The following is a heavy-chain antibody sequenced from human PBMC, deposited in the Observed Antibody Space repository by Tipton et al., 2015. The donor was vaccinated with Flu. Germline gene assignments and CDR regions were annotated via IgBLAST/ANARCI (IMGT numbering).Heavy chain of an antibody. CDR1: GFTFSDYY. J-gene: IGHJ4*02. V-gene: IGHV3-11*01. CDR3: ARQHYYGSGSYQMPEGCYFDY. D-gene: IGHD3-10*01. CDR2: ISSSGSTI. Sequence: AASGFTFSDYYMSWIRQAPGKGLEGVSYISSSGSTIYYADSVKGRFTISRDNAKNSLYLQMNSLRAEDTAVYYCARQHYYGSGSYQMPEGCYFDYWGKGTLVTVSS.